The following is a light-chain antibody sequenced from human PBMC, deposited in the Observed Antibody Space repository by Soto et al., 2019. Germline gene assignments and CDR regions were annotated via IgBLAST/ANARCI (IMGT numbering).Light chain of an antibody. J-gene: IGLJ2*01. V-gene: IGLV1-47*01. CDR3: STWDDSLSGII. CDR2: RND. Sequence: QSVLTQPPSASGTPGQRVTISCSGSSSNIGRNYVYWYQKVPGTAPKLLVYRNDQRPYGVPDRFSGSKSGTSASLAISRLRSEDEAEYFYSTWDDSLSGIIFGGGTQLTVL. CDR1: SSNIGRNY.